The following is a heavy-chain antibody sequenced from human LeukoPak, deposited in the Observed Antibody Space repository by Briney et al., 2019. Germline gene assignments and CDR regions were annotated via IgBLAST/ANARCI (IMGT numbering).Heavy chain of an antibody. CDR3: TRGTYNAYYYYMDV. CDR2: ISGSGGST. J-gene: IGHJ6*03. CDR1: GFTFSSYA. Sequence: GGSLRLSCAASGFTFSSYAMSWVRQAPGKGLEWVSAISGSGGSTYYADSVKGRFTISRDNSKNTLYLEMNSLTAEDTAVYAKTRGTYNAYYYYMDVWGKGTTVTVSS. D-gene: IGHD1-26*01. V-gene: IGHV3-23*01.